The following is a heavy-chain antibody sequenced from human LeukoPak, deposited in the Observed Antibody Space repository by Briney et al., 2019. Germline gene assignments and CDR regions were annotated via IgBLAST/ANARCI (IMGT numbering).Heavy chain of an antibody. CDR2: INNDGSST. D-gene: IGHD4-17*01. CDR1: GFTFRSYW. Sequence: GGSLRLSCAASGFTFRSYWMHWVRQAPGKGLVWVSRINNDGSSTSYADSVKGRFTISRDIAKNTLYLQMNSLRAEDTAVYYCARGYGDPSPFDYWGQGTLVTVSS. J-gene: IGHJ4*02. V-gene: IGHV3-74*01. CDR3: ARGYGDPSPFDY.